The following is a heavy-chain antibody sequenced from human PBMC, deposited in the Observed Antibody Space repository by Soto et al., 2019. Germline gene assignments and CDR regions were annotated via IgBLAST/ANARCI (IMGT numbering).Heavy chain of an antibody. J-gene: IGHJ4*02. Sequence: SQTLSLTFAISGDSVSSNSSAWNCISQSPSRGLEWLGRTYYRSKWYNDYAVSVKSRITINPDTSKNQFSLQLNSVTPEDTAVYYCARDPLVRISYYFDYWGQGTLVTVSS. D-gene: IGHD6-13*01. CDR2: TYYRSKWYN. CDR3: ARDPLVRISYYFDY. V-gene: IGHV6-1*01. CDR1: GDSVSSNSSA.